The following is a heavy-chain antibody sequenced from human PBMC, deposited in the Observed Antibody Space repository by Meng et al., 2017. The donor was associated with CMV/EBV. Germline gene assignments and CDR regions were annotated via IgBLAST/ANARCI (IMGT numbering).Heavy chain of an antibody. CDR2: IRYDGSNK. J-gene: IGHJ4*02. Sequence: GESLKISCAASGFAFSSYGMHWVRQAPGKGLEGVAVIRYDGSNKYYADSVKGRFTISRDNSKNTLYLQMNSLRAEDTAVYYCAKESLLYSGSYFDYWGQGTLVTVSS. D-gene: IGHD1-26*01. V-gene: IGHV3-30*02. CDR1: GFAFSSYG. CDR3: AKESLLYSGSYFDY.